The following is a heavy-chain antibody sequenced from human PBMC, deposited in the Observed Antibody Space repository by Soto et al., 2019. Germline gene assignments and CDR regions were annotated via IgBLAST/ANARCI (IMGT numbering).Heavy chain of an antibody. D-gene: IGHD4-17*01. CDR1: GFTFSNYA. J-gene: IGHJ6*04. V-gene: IGHV3-23*01. CDR2: ISGSGDTT. Sequence: EEQLLESGGGLVQPGRSLRLSCAASGFTFSNYAMTWVRQAPGKGLEWVSLISGSGDTTYYAASVQGRLTISRDNSKNTLYLQMNSLRAEDTALYYCAKHATTVTWGFYDYAVDVWGEGTTVTVSS. CDR3: AKHATTVTWGFYDYAVDV.